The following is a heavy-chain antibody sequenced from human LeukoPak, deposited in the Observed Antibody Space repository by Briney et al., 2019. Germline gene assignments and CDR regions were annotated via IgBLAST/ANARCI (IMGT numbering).Heavy chain of an antibody. Sequence: GGSLRLSCAASGFSLSTYNMNWVRQAPGKGLEWVSSIDGSSSSIYYAESLKGRFTISRDNSRNTLYLQMNSLRAEDTAVYYCAKNYYDSSGSDYWGQGTLVTVSS. CDR3: AKNYYDSSGSDY. CDR2: IDGSSSSI. CDR1: GFSLSTYN. J-gene: IGHJ4*02. V-gene: IGHV3-21*01. D-gene: IGHD3-22*01.